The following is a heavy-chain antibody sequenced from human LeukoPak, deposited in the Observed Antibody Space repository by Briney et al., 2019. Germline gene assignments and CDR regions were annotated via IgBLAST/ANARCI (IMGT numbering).Heavy chain of an antibody. V-gene: IGHV1-2*02. CDR1: GYTFTGYY. CDR2: INPNSGGT. D-gene: IGHD3-22*01. Sequence: ASVKVSCKASGYTFTGYYMHWVRQAPGQGLEWMGWINPNSGGTNYAQKFQGRVTMTRDTSISTAYMELSRLRSDDTAVYYYARSSAMIVVVRERGLGYWGQGTLVTVSS. J-gene: IGHJ4*02. CDR3: ARSSAMIVVVRERGLGY.